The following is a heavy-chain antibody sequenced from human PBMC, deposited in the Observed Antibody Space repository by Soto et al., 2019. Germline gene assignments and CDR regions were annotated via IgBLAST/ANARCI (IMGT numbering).Heavy chain of an antibody. J-gene: IGHJ6*02. CDR2: FDPEDGET. CDR1: GYTLTELS. Sequence: ASVKVSCKVSGYTLTELSMHWVRQAPGKGLEWMGGFDPEDGETIYAQKFQGRVTMTEDTSTDTAYMELSSLGSEDTAVYYCARANWNYLYYYYGMDVWGQGTTVTVSS. CDR3: ARANWNYLYYYYGMDV. V-gene: IGHV1-24*01. D-gene: IGHD1-7*01.